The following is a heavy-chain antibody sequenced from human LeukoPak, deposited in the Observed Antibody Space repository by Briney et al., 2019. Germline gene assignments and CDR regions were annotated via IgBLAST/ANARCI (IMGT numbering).Heavy chain of an antibody. V-gene: IGHV3-74*01. Sequence: HTGGSLRLSCAASGFTFSGHWMYWLRQAPGKGLAWVSRINSDGSATNYAGSMKGRFTVSRDNARNIVYLQMNSLREDDTAVYYCARDLNWGQVDYRGQGSLVTVSS. D-gene: IGHD7-27*01. CDR3: ARDLNWGQVDY. CDR2: INSDGSAT. J-gene: IGHJ4*02. CDR1: GFTFSGHW.